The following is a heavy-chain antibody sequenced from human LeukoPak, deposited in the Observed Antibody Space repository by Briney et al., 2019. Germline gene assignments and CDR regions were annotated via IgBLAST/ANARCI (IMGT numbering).Heavy chain of an antibody. J-gene: IGHJ4*02. V-gene: IGHV5-51*01. D-gene: IGHD2-21*02. CDR2: IYPGDSDT. CDR3: ARRDSTVDY. CDR1: GYSFNTYW. Sequence: GESLKISCKGSGYSFNTYWIGWVRQMPGKGLEWMGIIYPGDSDTRYSPSFQGQVTISVGKSISTAYLQWSSLKASDTAMYYCARRDSTVDYWGQGTLVTVSS.